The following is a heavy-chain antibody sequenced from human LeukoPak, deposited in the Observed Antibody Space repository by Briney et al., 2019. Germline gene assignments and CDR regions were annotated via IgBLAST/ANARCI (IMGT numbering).Heavy chain of an antibody. J-gene: IGHJ6*03. V-gene: IGHV4-4*07. CDR3: ARVGVGSYDILTGYSTDPYYYYMDV. D-gene: IGHD3-9*01. CDR1: GGSISSYY. CDR2: IYTSGST. Sequence: SETLSLTCTVSGGSISSYYWSWIRQPAGKGLEWIGRIYTSGSTNYNPSLKSRVTMSVDTSKNQFSLKLSSVTAADTAVYYCARVGVGSYDILTGYSTDPYYYYMDVWGKGTTVTISS.